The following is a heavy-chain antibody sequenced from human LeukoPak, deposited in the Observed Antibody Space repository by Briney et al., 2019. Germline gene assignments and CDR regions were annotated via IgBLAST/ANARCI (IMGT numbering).Heavy chain of an antibody. D-gene: IGHD3-22*01. V-gene: IGHV3-11*01. CDR1: GFTFSDYY. Sequence: GGSLRLSCAASGFTFSDYYMSWIRQAPGKGLEWVSYISGSGNTIYYADSVKGRFTISRDNAKNSLYLQMSSLRAEDTAVYYCASDPARDYYDSSGYFRWIDYWGQGTLVTVSS. J-gene: IGHJ4*02. CDR3: ASDPARDYYDSSGYFRWIDY. CDR2: ISGSGNTI.